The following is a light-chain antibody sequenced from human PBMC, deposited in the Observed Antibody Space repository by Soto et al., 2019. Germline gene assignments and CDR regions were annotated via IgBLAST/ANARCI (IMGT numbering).Light chain of an antibody. CDR2: GAS. CDR3: QQYGSSGT. CDR1: QSVSSSY. V-gene: IGKV3-20*01. Sequence: EIVLTQSPGTLSLSPGERATLSCRASQSVSSSYLAWYQQKPGQAPRLLIYGASNRATGIPDRFSGSRSGTDFTLTISRLEPEDFAVYYCQQYGSSGTFGQGTKVDI. J-gene: IGKJ1*01.